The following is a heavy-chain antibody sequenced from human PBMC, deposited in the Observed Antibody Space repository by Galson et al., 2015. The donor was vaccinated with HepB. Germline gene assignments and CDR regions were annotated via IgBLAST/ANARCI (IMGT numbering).Heavy chain of an antibody. Sequence: SLRLSCAASGFTFSTFAMHWVRLAPGKGLEWLAVISYDGGNKHYADSVKGRFTISRDNSKNTLYLQMNSLRAEDTAVYYCARDWSQLDFDYWGQGTLVTVSS. V-gene: IGHV3-30*04. CDR1: GFTFSTFA. D-gene: IGHD3-10*01. CDR2: ISYDGGNK. CDR3: ARDWSQLDFDY. J-gene: IGHJ4*02.